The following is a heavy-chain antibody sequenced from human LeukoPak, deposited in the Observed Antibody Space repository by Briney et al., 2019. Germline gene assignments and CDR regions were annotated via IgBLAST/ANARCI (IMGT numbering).Heavy chain of an antibody. CDR1: GFTFDDYA. J-gene: IGHJ4*02. CDR3: AKQQQLDHSFDY. D-gene: IGHD6-13*01. V-gene: IGHV3-43*02. Sequence: GGSLRLSCAASGFTFDDYAMHWVRQALGKGLEWVSLISGDGGSTYYADSVKGRFTISRDNSKNSLYLQMNSLRTEDTALYYCAKQQQLDHSFDYWGQGTLVTVSS. CDR2: ISGDGGST.